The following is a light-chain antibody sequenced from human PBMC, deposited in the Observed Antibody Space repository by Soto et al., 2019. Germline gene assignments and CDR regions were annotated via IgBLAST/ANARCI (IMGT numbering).Light chain of an antibody. CDR2: GAS. J-gene: IGKJ1*01. CDR3: HQCGNSWWT. Sequence: EIVLTQSPGTLSLSPGERATLSCRASQTVSSTYLVWYQQKPGQAPRPLIYGASSRAPGVSDRVSGSGSGAGFPLHISIFGPAEFAVFYCHQCGNSWWTFGQGTKVDIK. V-gene: IGKV3-20*01. CDR1: QTVSSTY.